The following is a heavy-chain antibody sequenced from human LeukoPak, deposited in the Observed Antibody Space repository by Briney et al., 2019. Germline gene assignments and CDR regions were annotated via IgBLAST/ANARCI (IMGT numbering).Heavy chain of an antibody. Sequence: SETLSLTCTVSGGSISSSSYYWGWIRQPPGKGLEWIGEINHSGSTNYNPSLKSRVTISVDTSKNQFSLKLSSVTAADTAVYYCARALKWYYYYYMNVWGKGTTVTVSS. CDR1: GGSISSSSYY. CDR2: INHSGST. V-gene: IGHV4-39*07. CDR3: ARALKWYYYYYMNV. D-gene: IGHD1-26*01. J-gene: IGHJ6*03.